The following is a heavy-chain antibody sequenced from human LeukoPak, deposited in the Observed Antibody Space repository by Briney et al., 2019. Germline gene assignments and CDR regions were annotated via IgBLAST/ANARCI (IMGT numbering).Heavy chain of an antibody. D-gene: IGHD3-10*01. CDR1: GFTFSSYA. J-gene: IGHJ4*01. CDR2: ISGSGGST. V-gene: IGHV3-23*01. CDR3: ARDGKLLWFRELLSGYFDY. Sequence: GALRLSCAASGFTFSSYAMSWVRQAPGKGLEWVSAISGSGGSTYYADSVKGRFTISRDNSKNTLYLQMNSLRAEDTAVFYCARDGKLLWFRELLSGYFDYWGQGTLVTVSS.